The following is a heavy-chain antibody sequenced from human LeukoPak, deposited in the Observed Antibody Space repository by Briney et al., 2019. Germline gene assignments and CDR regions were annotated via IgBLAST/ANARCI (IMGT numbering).Heavy chain of an antibody. CDR1: GYTFTDYY. CDR3: ARGRTYYDILTGYYKEDYYYYYMDV. V-gene: IGHV1-18*04. J-gene: IGHJ6*03. CDR2: ISVYNVNT. D-gene: IGHD3-9*01. Sequence: GASVKVSCKASGYTFTDYYMHWVRQAPGQGLEWLAWISVYNVNTNYAQKLQGRVTMTTDTSTSTVYMELRSLRSDDTAVYYCARGRTYYDILTGYYKEDYYYYYMDVWGKGTTVTISS.